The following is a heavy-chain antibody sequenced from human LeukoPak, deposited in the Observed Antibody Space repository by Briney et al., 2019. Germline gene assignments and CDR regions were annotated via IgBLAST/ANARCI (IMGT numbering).Heavy chain of an antibody. Sequence: GGSLRLSCAAPGFTFSSYEMNWVRQAPGKGLEWVSYISSSGSTIYYADSVKGRFTISRDNSKNTLYLQMNSLRAEDTAVYYCAKDEWELLGNFDYWGQGTLVTVSS. CDR2: ISSSGSTI. CDR1: GFTFSSYE. D-gene: IGHD1-26*01. J-gene: IGHJ4*02. CDR3: AKDEWELLGNFDY. V-gene: IGHV3-48*03.